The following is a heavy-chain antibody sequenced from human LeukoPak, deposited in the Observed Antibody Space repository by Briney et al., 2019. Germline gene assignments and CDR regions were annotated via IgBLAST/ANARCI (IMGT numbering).Heavy chain of an antibody. CDR2: IYYSGST. CDR1: GGSISSGGYY. CDR3: ARSNYDFWSGPHIDP. D-gene: IGHD3-3*01. J-gene: IGHJ5*02. V-gene: IGHV4-31*03. Sequence: SQTLSLTCTVSGGSISSGGYYWSWIRQHPGKGLEWIGYIYYSGSTYYNPSLKSRVTISVDTSKNQFSLKLSSVTAADTAVYYCARSNYDFWSGPHIDPWGQGTLVTVSS.